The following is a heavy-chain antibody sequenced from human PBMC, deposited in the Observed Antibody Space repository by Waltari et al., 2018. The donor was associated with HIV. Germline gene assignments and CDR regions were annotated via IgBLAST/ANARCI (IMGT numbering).Heavy chain of an antibody. Sequence: QVQLVESGGGVVQPGRSLRLSCAASGFTFSAYGMHWVRRAQGKGLDWVAFIWSDGINVHSADSVKGRFTISRDNSKNTLCLQMNSLRAEDTAVYYCARVKEAAAGTLDSWGQGTLVTVSS. CDR2: IWSDGINV. J-gene: IGHJ4*02. CDR1: GFTFSAYG. V-gene: IGHV3-33*01. CDR3: ARVKEAAAGTLDS. D-gene: IGHD6-13*01.